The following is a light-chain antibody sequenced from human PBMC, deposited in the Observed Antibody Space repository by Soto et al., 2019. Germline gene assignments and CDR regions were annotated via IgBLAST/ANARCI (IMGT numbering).Light chain of an antibody. J-gene: IGKJ4*01. CDR1: QSVSYN. CDR2: GAF. Sequence: EIVMTQSPATLSVSPGETATLSCRASQSVSYNLAWYQQKPGQGPRLLIYGAFTRATGLPARFSGSGSGTEFTLTISSLQSEDFAVYYCQQYKNWPPLTFGGGNKVEIK. V-gene: IGKV3-15*01. CDR3: QQYKNWPPLT.